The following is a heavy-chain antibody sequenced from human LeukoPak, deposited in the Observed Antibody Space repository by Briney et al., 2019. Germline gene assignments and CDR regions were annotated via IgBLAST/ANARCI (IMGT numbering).Heavy chain of an antibody. CDR1: GGSFSGYY. D-gene: IGHD3-3*01. CDR3: ARGGLMIPRDYFDY. V-gene: IGHV4-34*01. Sequence: SETLSLTCAVYGGSFSGYYWSWIRQPPGKGLEWIGEINHSGSTNYNPSLKSRVTISVDTSKNQFSLKLSSVTAADTAVYYCARGGLMIPRDYFDYRGQGTLVTVFS. CDR2: INHSGST. J-gene: IGHJ4*02.